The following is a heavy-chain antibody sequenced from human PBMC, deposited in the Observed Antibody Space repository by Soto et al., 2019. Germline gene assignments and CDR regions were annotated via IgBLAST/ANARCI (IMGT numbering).Heavy chain of an antibody. Sequence: GGSLRLSCAASGFTFSSYGMHWVRQAPGKGLEWVAVISYDGSNKYYADSVKGRFTISRDNSKNTLYLQMNSLRAEDTAVYYCAKGDYSNFSPYYYYYMDVWGKGTTVTVSS. CDR3: AKGDYSNFSPYYYYYMDV. V-gene: IGHV3-30*18. J-gene: IGHJ6*03. D-gene: IGHD4-4*01. CDR1: GFTFSSYG. CDR2: ISYDGSNK.